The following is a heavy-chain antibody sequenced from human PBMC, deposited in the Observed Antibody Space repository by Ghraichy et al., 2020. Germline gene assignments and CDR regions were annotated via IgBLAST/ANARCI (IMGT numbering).Heavy chain of an antibody. V-gene: IGHV5-51*01. D-gene: IGHD3-22*01. CDR1: GYSFTSYW. CDR3: ARVPRPYYDSSGYYPPDY. Sequence: GESLNISCKGSGYSFTSYWIGWVRQMPGKGLEWMGIIYPGDSDTRYSPSFQGQVTISADKSISTAYLQWSSLKASDTAMYYCARVPRPYYDSSGYYPPDYWGQGTLVTVSS. J-gene: IGHJ4*02. CDR2: IYPGDSDT.